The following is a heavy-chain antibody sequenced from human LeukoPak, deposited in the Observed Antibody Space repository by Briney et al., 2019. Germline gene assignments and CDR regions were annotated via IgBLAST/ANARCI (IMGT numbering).Heavy chain of an antibody. J-gene: IGHJ5*02. D-gene: IGHD3-3*01. Sequence: ASVKVSCKASGYTLTSYYMHWVRQAPGQGLEWMGIINPSGGSTSYAQKFQGRVTMTRDTSTSTVYMELSSLRSEDTAVYYCARDPNYDFWSGSHPRFDPWGQGTLVTVSS. CDR1: GYTLTSYY. CDR3: ARDPNYDFWSGSHPRFDP. V-gene: IGHV1-46*01. CDR2: INPSGGST.